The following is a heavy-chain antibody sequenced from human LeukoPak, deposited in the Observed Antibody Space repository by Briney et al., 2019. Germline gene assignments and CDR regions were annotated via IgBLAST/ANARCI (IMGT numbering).Heavy chain of an antibody. D-gene: IGHD3-10*01. J-gene: IGHJ5*02. V-gene: IGHV4-39*01. CDR3: ARVVLWFGEPPVGWFDP. Sequence: SETLSLTCTVSAGSISSNSYYWGWIRQPPGKGLEWIGSISYSGSTYYNPSLKSRVTISVDTSKNQFSLKLSSVTAADTAVYYCARVVLWFGEPPVGWFDPWGQGTLVTVSS. CDR2: ISYSGST. CDR1: AGSISSNSYY.